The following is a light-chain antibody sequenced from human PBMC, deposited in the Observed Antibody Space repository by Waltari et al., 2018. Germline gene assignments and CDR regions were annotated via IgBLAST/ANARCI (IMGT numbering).Light chain of an antibody. J-gene: IGLJ3*02. CDR1: QSNVGDNV. CDR3: ATWDDSPTGRWV. Sequence: QSVLTQPPSASGTPGQRVTIPCSGSQSNVGDNVVTWYHTVPGTAPKLVIYRNDQRPSGVPDRFTASKSGTSASLAISGLQSEDEGDYYCATWDDSPTGRWVFGGGTRVTVL. CDR2: RND. V-gene: IGLV1-44*01.